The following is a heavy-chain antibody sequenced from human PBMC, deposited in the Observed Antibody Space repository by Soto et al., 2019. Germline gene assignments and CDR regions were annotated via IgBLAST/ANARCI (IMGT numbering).Heavy chain of an antibody. CDR3: AREGYCSCGSCYSRTLDY. J-gene: IGHJ4*02. Sequence: QVQLQQWGAGLLKPSETLSLTCAVYGGSFSGYYWGWIRQPPGKGLEWLGEINHSGSTNYNPSLKSRVTISVDTAKNQFSLKLSSVTAADTAVYYCAREGYCSCGSCYSRTLDYWGQGTLVTVSS. CDR2: INHSGST. CDR1: GGSFSGYY. D-gene: IGHD2-15*01. V-gene: IGHV4-34*01.